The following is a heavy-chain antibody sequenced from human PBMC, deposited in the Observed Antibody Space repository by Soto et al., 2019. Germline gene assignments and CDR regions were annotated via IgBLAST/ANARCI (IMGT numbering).Heavy chain of an antibody. Sequence: ASVKVSCKASGYTFTSYGISWVRQAPGQGLEWMGWISAYNGNTNYAQKLQGRVTMTTDTSTSTAYMELRSLRSDDTAVYYCAIDYCSSTSCYNVVAYRGQGTLVTVSS. J-gene: IGHJ4*02. CDR2: ISAYNGNT. CDR3: AIDYCSSTSCYNVVAY. CDR1: GYTFTSYG. V-gene: IGHV1-18*01. D-gene: IGHD2-2*02.